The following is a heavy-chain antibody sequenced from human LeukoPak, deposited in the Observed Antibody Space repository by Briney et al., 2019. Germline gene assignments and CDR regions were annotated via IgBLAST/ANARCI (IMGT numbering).Heavy chain of an antibody. CDR1: GFTFDDYA. V-gene: IGHV3-9*01. Sequence: GRSLRLSCAASGFTFDDYAMHWVRQAPGKGLEWVSGISWNSGSIGYADSVKGRFTISRDNAKNSLYLQMNSLRAEDTASYYCAKDARLGGFDIWGQGTMVTVSS. D-gene: IGHD3-16*01. CDR2: ISWNSGSI. J-gene: IGHJ3*02. CDR3: AKDARLGGFDI.